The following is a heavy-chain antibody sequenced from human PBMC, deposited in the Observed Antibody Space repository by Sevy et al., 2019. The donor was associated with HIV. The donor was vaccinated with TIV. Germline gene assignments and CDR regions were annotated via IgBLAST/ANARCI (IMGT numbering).Heavy chain of an antibody. CDR3: ARGGSIAAAGTFDY. V-gene: IGHV4-34*01. CDR2: INHSGST. J-gene: IGHJ4*02. D-gene: IGHD6-13*01. CDR1: GGSFSGYY. Sequence: KQSQTLSLTCAVYGGSFSGYYWSWIRQPPGKGLEWIGEINHSGSTNYNPSLKSRVTISVDTSENQFSLKLSSVTAADTAVYYCARGGSIAAAGTFDYWGQGTLVTVSS.